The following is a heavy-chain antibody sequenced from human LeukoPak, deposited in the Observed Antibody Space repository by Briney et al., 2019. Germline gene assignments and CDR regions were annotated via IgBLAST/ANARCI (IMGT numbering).Heavy chain of an antibody. J-gene: IGHJ5*02. Sequence: SETLSLTCSVSGGXISSYYWSWIRQPPGKGLEWIGYMHYSGSTNHNPSLKSRVTISADTSKNQFSLKLTSVTAADTAVYYCARHANYYGSGSYLNWFDPWGQGTLVTVSS. CDR2: MHYSGST. CDR3: ARHANYYGSGSYLNWFDP. CDR1: GGXISSYY. D-gene: IGHD3-10*01. V-gene: IGHV4-59*08.